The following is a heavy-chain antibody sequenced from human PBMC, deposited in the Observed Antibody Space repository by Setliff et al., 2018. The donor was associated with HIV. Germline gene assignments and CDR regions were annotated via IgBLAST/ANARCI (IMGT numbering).Heavy chain of an antibody. V-gene: IGHV3-64*02. CDR2: ISNTGDHT. D-gene: IGHD2-15*01. J-gene: IGHJ2*01. CDR1: GFTVSSNYG. CDR3: ASNFRSGYWYFDL. Sequence: SLRLSCAASGFTVSSNYGMHWVRQAPGKRLEYVSAISNTGDHTYYADSVKGRFTISRDNSKNRLDLQMGSLRAEDMAVYYCASNFRSGYWYFDLWGRGTLVTVSS.